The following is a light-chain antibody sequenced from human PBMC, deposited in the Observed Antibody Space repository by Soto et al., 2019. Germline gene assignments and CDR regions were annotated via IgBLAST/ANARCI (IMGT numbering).Light chain of an antibody. Sequence: DIQMTHSPSTLSASVGDRVTITCRASQSISIYLAWYQQKPGKAPKLLIYEASSLESGVPSRFSGSGSGTEFTLTISSLQPDDFATYYCQQYNSYPWTFGQGTKVDIK. J-gene: IGKJ1*01. CDR2: EAS. V-gene: IGKV1-5*03. CDR3: QQYNSYPWT. CDR1: QSISIY.